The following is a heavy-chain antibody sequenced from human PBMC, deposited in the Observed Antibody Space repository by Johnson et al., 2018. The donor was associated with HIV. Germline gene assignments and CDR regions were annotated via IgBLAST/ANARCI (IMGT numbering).Heavy chain of an antibody. D-gene: IGHD3-22*01. V-gene: IGHV3-20*04. Sequence: VQLVESGGGVVRPGGSLRLSCAASGFTFDNYAMSWVRQAPGKGLEWVSGINWNGGSTGYADSVKGRFTISRDNAKNSLYLQMNRLRAEDTAVYYCAREGVSSGAGAFDIWGQGTMVTVSS. CDR2: INWNGGST. J-gene: IGHJ3*02. CDR3: AREGVSSGAGAFDI. CDR1: GFTFDNYA.